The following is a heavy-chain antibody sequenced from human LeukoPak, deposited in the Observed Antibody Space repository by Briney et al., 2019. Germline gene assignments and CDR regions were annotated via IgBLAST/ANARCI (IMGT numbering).Heavy chain of an antibody. CDR2: IYYSGST. Sequence: PSETLSLTCTVSGYSISTAYYWSWIRQPPGKGLEWIGYIYYSGSTSYNPTLKSRVTISLDTSKNQFSLKLSSVTAADTAFYYCARYIVSYPHDAFDIWGQGTMVTVSS. CDR3: ARYIVSYPHDAFDI. J-gene: IGHJ3*02. D-gene: IGHD2-15*01. CDR1: GYSISTAYY. V-gene: IGHV4-61*01.